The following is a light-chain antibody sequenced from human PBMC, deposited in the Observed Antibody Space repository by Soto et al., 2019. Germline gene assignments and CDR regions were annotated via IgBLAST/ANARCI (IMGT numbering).Light chain of an antibody. CDR1: SASIGNHY. Sequence: QSVLTQPPSANGAPGQKVNMSYSSYSASIGNHYVSWYQQLPGTAPKLLIYDNYKRPSGIPDRFSGSKSGTSATLDITGLQTGDEADYYCGTWGGSLSIGVVFGGGTQLTVL. CDR3: GTWGGSLSIGVV. CDR2: DNY. J-gene: IGLJ2*01. V-gene: IGLV1-51*01.